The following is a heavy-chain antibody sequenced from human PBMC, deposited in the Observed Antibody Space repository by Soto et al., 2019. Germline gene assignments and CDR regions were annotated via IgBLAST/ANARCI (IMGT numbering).Heavy chain of an antibody. Sequence: PGGSLRLSCEVSGFTFSAYWMHWVRQVPGKGLIWVSRISDDGSTTTYADSVKGRFTISRDNAKNTLYLQMNSLRADDTGLYYCTRGPRVSSTGTGAHWGQGILVTVSS. D-gene: IGHD1-1*01. CDR1: GFTFSAYW. V-gene: IGHV3-74*01. J-gene: IGHJ4*02. CDR3: TRGPRVSSTGTGAH. CDR2: ISDDGSTT.